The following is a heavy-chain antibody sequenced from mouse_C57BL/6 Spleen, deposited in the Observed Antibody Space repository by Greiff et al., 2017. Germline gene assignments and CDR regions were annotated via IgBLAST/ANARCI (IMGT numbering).Heavy chain of an antibody. D-gene: IGHD2-1*01. V-gene: IGHV1-75*01. J-gene: IGHJ1*03. CDR2: IFPGSGST. Sequence: QVHVKQSGPELVKPGASVKISCKASGYTFTDYYINWVKQRPGQGLEWIGWIFPGSGSTYYNEKFKGKATLTVDQSSSTAYMLLSSLTSEDSAVYFCARADYGNRYWYFDVWGTGTTVTVSS. CDR3: ARADYGNRYWYFDV. CDR1: GYTFTDYY.